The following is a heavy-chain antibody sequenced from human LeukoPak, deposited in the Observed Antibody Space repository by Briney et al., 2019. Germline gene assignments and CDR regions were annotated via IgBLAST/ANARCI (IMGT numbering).Heavy chain of an antibody. V-gene: IGHV3-33*01. CDR3: ARKRAAAGKDFDY. CDR2: IWYDGSNK. J-gene: IGHJ4*02. CDR1: GFTFSSYG. D-gene: IGHD6-13*01. Sequence: GRSLRLSCAASGFTFSSYGMHWVRQPQARGLDGGAFIWYDGSNKYYADSVKGRFTISRDNSKNTLYLQMNSLRAGDTAVYYCARKRAAAGKDFDYWGQGTLVAVSS.